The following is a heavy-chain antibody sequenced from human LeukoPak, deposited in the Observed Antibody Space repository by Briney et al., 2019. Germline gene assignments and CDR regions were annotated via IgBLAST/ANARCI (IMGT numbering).Heavy chain of an antibody. D-gene: IGHD3-9*01. V-gene: IGHV4-30-4*08. Sequence: SQTLSLTCTVSGGSISSGDYYWSWVRQPPGKGLKWIGYIYNSGSTYYNPSLKSRVTISVDTSKNQFSLKLSSVTAADTAVYFCAQQTSYDILTGYYKGAFDIWGQGTMVTVSS. CDR3: AQQTSYDILTGYYKGAFDI. CDR2: IYNSGST. CDR1: GGSISSGDYY. J-gene: IGHJ3*02.